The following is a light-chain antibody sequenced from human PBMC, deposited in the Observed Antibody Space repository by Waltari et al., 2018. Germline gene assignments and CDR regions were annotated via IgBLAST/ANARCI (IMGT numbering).Light chain of an antibody. CDR3: QVWDARLDHL. V-gene: IGLV3-21*02. Sequence: SYVVTQPPSVSVAPGQTATITCGADYIAAYSVHWYKQRPGRAPVRVVRDDSDRPSGNPERISDSPSAKTATLTITGVEAGDEADYYCQVWDARLDHLFGGGTKLTGL. CDR1: YIAAYS. J-gene: IGLJ2*01. CDR2: DDS.